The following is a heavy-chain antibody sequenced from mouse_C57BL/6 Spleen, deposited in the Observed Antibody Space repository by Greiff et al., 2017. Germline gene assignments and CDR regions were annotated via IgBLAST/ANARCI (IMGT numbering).Heavy chain of an antibody. CDR1: GYSITSGYY. Sequence: EVQPQESGPGLVKPSQSLSLTCSVTGYSITSGYYWNWIRQFPGNKLEWMGYISYDGSNNYNPSLKNRISITRDTSKNQFFLKLNSVTTEDTATYYCAREGFGDYYGSRGAYWGQGTLVTVSA. J-gene: IGHJ3*01. V-gene: IGHV3-6*01. CDR3: AREGFGDYYGSRGAY. D-gene: IGHD1-1*01. CDR2: ISYDGSN.